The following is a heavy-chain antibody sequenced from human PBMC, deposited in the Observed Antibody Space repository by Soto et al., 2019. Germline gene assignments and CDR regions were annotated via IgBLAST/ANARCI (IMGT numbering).Heavy chain of an antibody. Sequence: KPSETLSLTCTVSGGSISSYYWSWIRQPPGKGLEWIGYMYYSGSTNYNPSLKSRVTISVDTSKNQFSLKLSSVTAADTAVYYCARDAGGPADYWGQGTLVTVSS. V-gene: IGHV4-59*01. D-gene: IGHD2-15*01. CDR2: MYYSGST. CDR3: ARDAGGPADY. CDR1: GGSISSYY. J-gene: IGHJ4*02.